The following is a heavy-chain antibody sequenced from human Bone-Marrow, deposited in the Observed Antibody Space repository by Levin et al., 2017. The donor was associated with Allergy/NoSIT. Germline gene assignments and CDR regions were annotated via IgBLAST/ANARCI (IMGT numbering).Heavy chain of an antibody. CDR1: GYSFTSYW. Sequence: GASVKVSCKGSGYSFTSYWIGWVRQMPGKGLEWMGIIYPGDSDTRYSPSFQGQVTISADKSISTAYLQWSSLKASDTAMYYCAVRRDGYNWWFDPWGQGTLVTVSS. V-gene: IGHV5-51*03. CDR3: AVRRDGYNWWFDP. D-gene: IGHD5-24*01. J-gene: IGHJ5*02. CDR2: IYPGDSDT.